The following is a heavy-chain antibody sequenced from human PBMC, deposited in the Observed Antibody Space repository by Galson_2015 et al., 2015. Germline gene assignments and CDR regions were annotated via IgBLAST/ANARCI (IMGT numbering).Heavy chain of an antibody. V-gene: IGHV5-51*01. CDR2: IYPGDSDT. D-gene: IGHD2-2*01. Sequence: QSGAEVKKPGESLTISCKGSGYSFTSYWIGWVRQMPGKGLEWMGIIYPGDSDTRYSPSFQGQVTISADKSISTAYLQWSSLKASDTAMYYCARGDCSSTSCYFFDYWGQGTLVTVSS. CDR3: ARGDCSSTSCYFFDY. J-gene: IGHJ4*02. CDR1: GYSFTSYW.